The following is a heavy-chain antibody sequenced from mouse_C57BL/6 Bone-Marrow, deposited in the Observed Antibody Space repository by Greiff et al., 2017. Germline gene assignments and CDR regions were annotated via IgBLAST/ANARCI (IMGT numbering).Heavy chain of an antibody. Sequence: EVQLVESGGGLVQPGGSLSLSCAASGFTFSDYYMSWVRQPPGKALEWLGFISNTANGYTTEYSASVKGRFNISRDNSQSILYLQMIALRAEDSATYYCARLLLYFDYWGQGTTLTVSS. CDR1: GFTFSDYY. V-gene: IGHV7-3*01. CDR2: ISNTANGYTT. D-gene: IGHD1-1*01. J-gene: IGHJ2*01. CDR3: ARLLLYFDY.